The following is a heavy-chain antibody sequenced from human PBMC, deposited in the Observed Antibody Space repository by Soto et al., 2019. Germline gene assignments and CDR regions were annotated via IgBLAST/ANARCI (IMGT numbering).Heavy chain of an antibody. CDR2: IYHSGST. CDR3: ARAPKPPYDSSGYYYRAFDI. CDR1: GGSISSSNW. D-gene: IGHD3-22*01. V-gene: IGHV4-4*02. Sequence: SETLSLTCAVSGGSISSSNWWSWVRQHPGKGLEWIGEIYHSGSTNYNPSLKSRVTISVDKSKNQFSLKLSSVTAADTAVYYCARAPKPPYDSSGYYYRAFDILGQGTMVTVSS. J-gene: IGHJ3*02.